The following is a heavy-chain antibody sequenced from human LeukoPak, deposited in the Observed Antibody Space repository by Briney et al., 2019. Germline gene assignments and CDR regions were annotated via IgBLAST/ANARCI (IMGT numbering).Heavy chain of an antibody. Sequence: EASVKVSCKASRYTFTSYAMHWVRQAPGQRLEWMGWINAGNGNTKYSQKFQGRVTITRDTSASTAYMELSSLRSEDTAVYYCARVGIRGDYFDYWGRGTLVTVSS. CDR2: INAGNGNT. V-gene: IGHV1-3*01. J-gene: IGHJ4*02. CDR3: ARVGIRGDYFDY. D-gene: IGHD7-27*01. CDR1: RYTFTSYA.